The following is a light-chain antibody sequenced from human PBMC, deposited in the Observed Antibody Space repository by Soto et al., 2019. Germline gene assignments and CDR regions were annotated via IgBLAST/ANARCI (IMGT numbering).Light chain of an antibody. CDR1: QSVRSSY. V-gene: IGKV3-20*01. CDR3: QQYGSSPWT. CDR2: DAT. J-gene: IGKJ1*01. Sequence: EIVLTQSPGTLSLSPGERATLSCRASQSVRSSYLAWYQQNPGQPPRLLIYDATNRATGIPDRFSDSGSGTDFTLTISRLEPEDFAVYYCQQYGSSPWTFGQGTKVEIK.